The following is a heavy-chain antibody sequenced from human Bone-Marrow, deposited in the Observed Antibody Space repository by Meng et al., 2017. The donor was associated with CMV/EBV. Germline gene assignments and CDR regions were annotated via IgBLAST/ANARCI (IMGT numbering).Heavy chain of an antibody. D-gene: IGHD1-26*01. CDR2: INPNIGGT. Sequence: ASVKVSCKASGYTFTGYYMHWVRQAPGQGLEWMGWINPNIGGTNYAQKFQGRVTMTRDTSISTAYMELSRLRSDDTAVYYCARDAWAPGDLSIVGATSYYGMDVWGQGTTVTVSS. CDR1: GYTFTGYY. V-gene: IGHV1-2*02. CDR3: ARDAWAPGDLSIVGATSYYGMDV. J-gene: IGHJ6*02.